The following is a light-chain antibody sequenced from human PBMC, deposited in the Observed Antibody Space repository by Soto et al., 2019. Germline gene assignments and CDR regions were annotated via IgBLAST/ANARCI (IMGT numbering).Light chain of an antibody. CDR2: DVS. J-gene: IGLJ1*01. V-gene: IGLV2-18*02. Sequence: QSVLTQPPSVSGSPGQSVTISCTGTSSDVGSSNGVSWYQQPPGTAPKLMIYDVSNRPSGGSTRFSGSKSGNTASLTISGLQAEDEADYYCTSYATGSAYVFGPGTKVTVL. CDR3: TSYATGSAYV. CDR1: SSDVGSSNG.